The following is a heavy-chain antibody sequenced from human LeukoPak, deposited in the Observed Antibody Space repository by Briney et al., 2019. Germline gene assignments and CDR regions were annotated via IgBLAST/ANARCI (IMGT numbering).Heavy chain of an antibody. V-gene: IGHV3-23*01. CDR3: AKDFKALRWRHDSSGCTKMWTFDY. Sequence: GGSLRLSCAASGFTFSSYAMSWVRQAPGKGLEWVSAISGSGGSTYYADSVKGRFTISRDNSKNTLYLQMNRLRAEDTAVYYCAKDFKALRWRHDSSGCTKMWTFDYWGQGTLVTVSS. J-gene: IGHJ4*02. D-gene: IGHD3-22*01. CDR1: GFTFSSYA. CDR2: ISGSGGST.